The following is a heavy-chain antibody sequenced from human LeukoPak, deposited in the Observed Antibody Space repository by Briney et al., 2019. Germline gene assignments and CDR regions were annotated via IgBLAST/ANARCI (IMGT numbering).Heavy chain of an antibody. CDR1: GFTFSNYA. V-gene: IGHV3-23*01. CDR2: ISAGGDTT. CDR3: AKDWGY. J-gene: IGHJ4*02. D-gene: IGHD7-27*01. Sequence: GGSLRLSCAASGFTFSNYAMNWVRQAPGRGLECVSTISAGGDTTYYADSVKGRFTISRDNSKNTLYLQMNSLRAGDTAVYYCAKDWGYWGQGTLVTVSS.